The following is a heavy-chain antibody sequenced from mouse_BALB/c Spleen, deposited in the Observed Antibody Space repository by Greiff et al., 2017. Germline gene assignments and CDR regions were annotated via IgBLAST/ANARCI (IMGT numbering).Heavy chain of an antibody. CDR1: GFTFSSYA. CDR3: AREDYYGSSYGWFAY. V-gene: IGHV5-6-5*01. Sequence: EVMLVESGGGLVKPGGSLKLSCAASGFTFSSYAMSWVRQTPEKRLEWVASISSGGSTYYPDSVKGRFTISRDNARNILYLQMSSLRSEDTAMYYCAREDYYGSSYGWFAYWGQGTLVTVSA. CDR2: ISSGGST. D-gene: IGHD1-1*01. J-gene: IGHJ3*01.